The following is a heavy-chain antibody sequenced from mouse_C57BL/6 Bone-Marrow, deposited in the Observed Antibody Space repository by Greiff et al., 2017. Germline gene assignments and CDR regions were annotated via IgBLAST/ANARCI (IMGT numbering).Heavy chain of an antibody. Sequence: LQESGAELAKPGASVKLSCKASGYTFTSYWMHWVKQRPGQGLEWIGYINPSSGYTKYNQKFKDKATLTANKSSSTDYMQLSSLTYEDSAVYYCGRGLRRGYFGVWGTGTTVTVSS. J-gene: IGHJ1*03. CDR3: GRGLRRGYFGV. CDR1: GYTFTSYW. CDR2: INPSSGYT. D-gene: IGHD2-4*01. V-gene: IGHV1-7*01.